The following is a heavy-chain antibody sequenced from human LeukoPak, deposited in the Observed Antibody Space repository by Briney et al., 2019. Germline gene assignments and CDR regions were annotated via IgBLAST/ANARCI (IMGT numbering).Heavy chain of an antibody. J-gene: IGHJ6*02. Sequence: GGSLRLSCAASGFTFSSYGMHWVRQAPGKGLEWVVVIWYDGSNKYYADSVKGRFTISRDNSKNTLYLQMNSLRAEDTAVYCCARETPLKYGMDVWGQGTTVTVSS. CDR1: GFTFSSYG. CDR2: IWYDGSNK. CDR3: ARETPLKYGMDV. D-gene: IGHD4-23*01. V-gene: IGHV3-33*01.